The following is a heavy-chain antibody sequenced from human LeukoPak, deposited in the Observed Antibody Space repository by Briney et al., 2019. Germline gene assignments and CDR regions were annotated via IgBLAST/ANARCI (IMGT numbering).Heavy chain of an antibody. J-gene: IGHJ4*02. CDR1: GFTFSSYA. CDR3: ARVRVNWGDCDY. D-gene: IGHD7-27*01. CDR2: ISYDGSNK. Sequence: GRSLRLSRAASGFTFSSYAMHWVRQAPGKGLEWVAVISYDGSNKYYADSVKGRFTISRDNSKNTLYLQMNSLRAEDTAVYYCARVRVNWGDCDYWGQGTLVTVSS. V-gene: IGHV3-30-3*01.